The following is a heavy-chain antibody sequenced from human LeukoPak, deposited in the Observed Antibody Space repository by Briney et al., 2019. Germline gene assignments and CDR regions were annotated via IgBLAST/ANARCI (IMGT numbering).Heavy chain of an antibody. CDR3: AKAHFGVGATHYFDY. Sequence: GGSLRLSCAASGFTFSSYGVSWVRQAPGKGLEWVSAITGSGDNTYYADSVKGRFTISRDNSKNTLYLQMNSLRTEDTAVYYCAKAHFGVGATHYFDYWGQGTLVTVSS. CDR2: ITGSGDNT. V-gene: IGHV3-23*01. D-gene: IGHD1-26*01. CDR1: GFTFSSYG. J-gene: IGHJ4*02.